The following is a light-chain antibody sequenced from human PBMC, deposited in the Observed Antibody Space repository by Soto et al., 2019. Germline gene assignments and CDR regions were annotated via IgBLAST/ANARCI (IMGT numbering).Light chain of an antibody. V-gene: IGLV1-36*01. Sequence: QSVLTQPPSVSEAPGQRVTISCSGSNVGNKAVNWYQQLPGKAPKLLLYYDDMLSSGASDRFSGSKSGTSASLAISGLQNDDDGDYYCAIWDDSVDGWVFGGGTKLTVL. CDR2: YDD. CDR1: NVGNKA. J-gene: IGLJ3*02. CDR3: AIWDDSVDGWV.